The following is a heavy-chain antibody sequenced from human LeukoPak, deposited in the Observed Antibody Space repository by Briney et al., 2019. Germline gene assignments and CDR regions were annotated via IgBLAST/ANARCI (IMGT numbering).Heavy chain of an antibody. V-gene: IGHV4-34*01. Sequence: SETLSLTCAVYGGSFSGYYWSWIRQPPGKGLEWVGEINHSGSTNYNPSLKSRVSISVDTSKNQFSLKLRSVTAADTAVYYCARTFREWYYDFWSGYSTLDYWGQGTLVTVSS. D-gene: IGHD3-3*01. CDR2: INHSGST. CDR3: ARTFREWYYDFWSGYSTLDY. J-gene: IGHJ4*02. CDR1: GGSFSGYY.